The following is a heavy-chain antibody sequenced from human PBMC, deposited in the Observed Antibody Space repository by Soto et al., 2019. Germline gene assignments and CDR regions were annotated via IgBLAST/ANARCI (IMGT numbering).Heavy chain of an antibody. J-gene: IGHJ6*01. CDR3: ARYSESGARIGNNYYAMAV. Sequence: AGYTITYSGFSWVRQAPGQGLEWMGWISAYNGNTNYAQKLQGRVTMTTDTSTSTAYMELRSLRSDDTAVYYCARYSESGARIGNNYYAMAV. D-gene: IGHD1-26*01. V-gene: IGHV1-18*01. CDR1: GYTITYSG. CDR2: ISAYNGNT.